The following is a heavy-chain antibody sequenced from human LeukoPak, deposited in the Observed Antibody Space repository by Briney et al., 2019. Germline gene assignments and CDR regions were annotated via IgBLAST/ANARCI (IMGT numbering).Heavy chain of an antibody. Sequence: SETLSLTCTVSGGSISSYYWSWIRQPPGKGQEWIGYIYYSGSTNYNPSLKGRVTISVDTSKNQFSLKLSSVTAADTAVYYCARGDCSGGSCYSGAVDIWGERAIVTLSS. J-gene: IGHJ3*02. CDR1: GGSISSYY. D-gene: IGHD2-15*01. V-gene: IGHV4-59*01. CDR2: IYYSGST. CDR3: ARGDCSGGSCYSGAVDI.